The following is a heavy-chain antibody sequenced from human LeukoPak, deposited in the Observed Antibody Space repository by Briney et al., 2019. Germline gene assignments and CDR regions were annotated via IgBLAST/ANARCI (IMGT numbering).Heavy chain of an antibody. CDR3: ARGRSGRSSDY. CDR1: GFTFSNYA. V-gene: IGHV3-64*01. Sequence: PGGSLRLSCAASGFTFSNYAMHWVRQAPGKGLEYVSAISSNGRGTYYANSVKGRFTISRDNSKNTLYLQMGSLRAEDMAVYYCARGRSGRSSDYWGQGTLVTVSS. D-gene: IGHD1-26*01. CDR2: ISSNGRGT. J-gene: IGHJ4*02.